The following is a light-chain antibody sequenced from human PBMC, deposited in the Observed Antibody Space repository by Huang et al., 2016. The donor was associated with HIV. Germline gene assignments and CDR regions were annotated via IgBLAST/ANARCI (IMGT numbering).Light chain of an antibody. CDR1: QSLLHSNGYNS. CDR3: MQVLQTPYT. CDR2: LGA. V-gene: IGKV2-28*01. Sequence: EIVMTQSPLSLPVTPGEPASISCRSSQSLLHSNGYNSLGWYLQKPGHSPQLLIYLGAKRDSGVPDRFRGSGSGTDFTLKISRVEAEDVGVYYCMQVLQTPYTFGQGTKLEIK. J-gene: IGKJ2*01.